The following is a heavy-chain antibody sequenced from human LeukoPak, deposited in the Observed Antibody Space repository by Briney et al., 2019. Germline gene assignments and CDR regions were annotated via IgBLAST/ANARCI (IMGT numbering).Heavy chain of an antibody. CDR3: AREGTAMAYFDY. V-gene: IGHV3-74*01. CDR1: GFTFSNYW. Sequence: GGSLRLSCVASGFTFSNYWMHWVRQPPGKGLVWVSRIYVDGRTTNYADSVKGRFTISRDNAKNTVYLEMNSLRAEDTAVYYCAREGTAMAYFDYWGQGTPVTVSS. D-gene: IGHD5-18*01. CDR2: IYVDGRTT. J-gene: IGHJ4*02.